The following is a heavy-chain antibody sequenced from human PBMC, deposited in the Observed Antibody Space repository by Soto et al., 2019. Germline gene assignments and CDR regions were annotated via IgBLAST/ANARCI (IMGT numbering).Heavy chain of an antibody. J-gene: IGHJ6*02. D-gene: IGHD6-19*01. CDR3: ASPLRVAATVGYYYYGMDV. CDR2: ISSSSSYI. Sequence: PGGSLRLSYAASGFTFSSYSMNWVRQAPGKGLEWVSSISSSSSYIYYADSVKGRFTISRDNAKNSLYLQMNSLRAEDTAVYYCASPLRVAATVGYYYYGMDVWGQGTTVTVYS. V-gene: IGHV3-21*01. CDR1: GFTFSSYS.